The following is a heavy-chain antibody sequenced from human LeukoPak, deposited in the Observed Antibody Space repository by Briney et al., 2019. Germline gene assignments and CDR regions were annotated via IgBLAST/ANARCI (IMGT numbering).Heavy chain of an antibody. CDR2: ISGSGDNT. D-gene: IGHD3-10*01. CDR3: ARSPPAHYGSGSSLDC. Sequence: GGSLRLSCAASGFTFSSYAMSWVRQVPGKGLEWVSVISGSGDNTYFADSVKGRFAISRDNSKNTLYLQMNSLRAEDTALYYCARSPPAHYGSGSSLDCWGQGTLVTVSS. J-gene: IGHJ4*02. CDR1: GFTFSSYA. V-gene: IGHV3-23*01.